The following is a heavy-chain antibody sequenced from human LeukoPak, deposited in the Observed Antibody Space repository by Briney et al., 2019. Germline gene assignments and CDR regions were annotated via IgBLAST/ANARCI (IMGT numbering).Heavy chain of an antibody. V-gene: IGHV1-2*02. Sequence: GASVKVSCKASGCTFTGYYMHWVRQAPGQGLEWMGWINPNSGGTNYAQKFQGRVTMTRDTSISTAYMELSRLRSDDTAVYYCARGLFTMVRGVTNWFDPWGQGTLVTVSS. CDR3: ARGLFTMVRGVTNWFDP. J-gene: IGHJ5*02. D-gene: IGHD3-10*01. CDR2: INPNSGGT. CDR1: GCTFTGYY.